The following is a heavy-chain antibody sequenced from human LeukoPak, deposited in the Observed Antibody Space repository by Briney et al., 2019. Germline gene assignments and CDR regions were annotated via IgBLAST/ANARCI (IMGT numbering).Heavy chain of an antibody. J-gene: IGHJ5*02. Sequence: SQTLSLTCTVSGGSISSGGYYWSWIRQRPGKGLEWIGYIYYSGSTYYNPSLKSRVTISVDTSKNQFSLKLSSVTAADTAVYYCARVESIFGVVRGYNWFDPWGQGTLVTVSS. CDR3: ARVESIFGVVRGYNWFDP. D-gene: IGHD3-3*01. V-gene: IGHV4-31*03. CDR2: IYYSGST. CDR1: GGSISSGGYY.